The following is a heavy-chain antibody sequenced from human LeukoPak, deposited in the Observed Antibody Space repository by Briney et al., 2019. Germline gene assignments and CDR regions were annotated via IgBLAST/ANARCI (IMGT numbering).Heavy chain of an antibody. D-gene: IGHD6-13*01. V-gene: IGHV4-34*01. CDR2: INHSGST. CDR3: ARDPYSSSWYFGCFDY. Sequence: SETLSLTCAVHGGSFSGCYWSWIRQPPGKGLEWIGEINHSGSTNYNPSLKSRVTISVDTSKNQFSLKLSSVTAADTAVYYCARDPYSSSWYFGCFDYWGQGTLVTVSS. CDR1: GGSFSGCY. J-gene: IGHJ4*02.